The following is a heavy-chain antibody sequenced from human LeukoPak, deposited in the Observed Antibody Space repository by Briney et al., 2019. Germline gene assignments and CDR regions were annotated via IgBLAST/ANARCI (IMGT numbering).Heavy chain of an antibody. CDR2: ISAYNGNT. CDR3: ARLPKYGRANWFDP. J-gene: IGHJ5*02. Sequence: ASVKVSCKASGGTFSSYAISWVRQAPGQGLEWMGWISAYNGNTNYAQKLQGRVTMTTDTSTSTAYMELRSLRSDDTAVYYCARLPKYGRANWFDPWGQGTLVTVSS. D-gene: IGHD4-17*01. V-gene: IGHV1-18*01. CDR1: GGTFSSYA.